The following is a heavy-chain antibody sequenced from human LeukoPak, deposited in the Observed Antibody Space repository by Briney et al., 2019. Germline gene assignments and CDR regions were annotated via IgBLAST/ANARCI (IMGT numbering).Heavy chain of an antibody. CDR1: GGSISSYY. CDR3: AREVRYSGSYPDAFDI. D-gene: IGHD1-26*01. V-gene: IGHV4-59*01. J-gene: IGHJ3*02. CDR2: LYYSGST. Sequence: SETLSLTCTVSGGSISSYYWSWIRQPPGKGLEWIGYLYYSGSTNYNPSLKSRVTISVHTSKNQFSLKLSSVTAADTAVYYCAREVRYSGSYPDAFDIWGQGTMVTVSS.